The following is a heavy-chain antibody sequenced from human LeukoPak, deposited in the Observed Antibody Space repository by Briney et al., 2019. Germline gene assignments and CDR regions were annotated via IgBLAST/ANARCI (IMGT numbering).Heavy chain of an antibody. CDR2: IDIYATKT. V-gene: IGHV3-21*04. D-gene: IGHD6-19*01. Sequence: GGSLRLSCATSGFTFSTYAMTWVRQAPGKGLEWVSAIDIYATKTNYADSVKGRFTISRDNAKNSLYLQMDSLRAEDTAVYYCARDRFSRYSSGWYVDYWGQGTLVTVSS. J-gene: IGHJ4*02. CDR3: ARDRFSRYSSGWYVDY. CDR1: GFTFSTYA.